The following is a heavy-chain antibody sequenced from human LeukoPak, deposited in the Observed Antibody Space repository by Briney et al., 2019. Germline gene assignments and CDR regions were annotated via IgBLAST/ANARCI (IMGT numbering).Heavy chain of an antibody. CDR1: GGSISSYY. V-gene: IGHV4-59*01. CDR2: IYYSGST. D-gene: IGHD3-22*01. Sequence: SETLSLTCTVSGGSISSYYWSWIRQPPGKGLEWIGYIYYSGSTNYNPSLKSRVTISVDTSKNQFSLKLSSVTAADTAVYYCAREKNYDSSGQGPYYYYYGMDVWGQGTTVTVS. J-gene: IGHJ6*02. CDR3: AREKNYDSSGQGPYYYYYGMDV.